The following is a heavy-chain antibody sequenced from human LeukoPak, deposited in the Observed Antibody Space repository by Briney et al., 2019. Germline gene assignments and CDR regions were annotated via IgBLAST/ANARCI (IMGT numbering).Heavy chain of an antibody. CDR1: GGSISSYY. CDR2: IYTSGST. J-gene: IGHJ5*02. CDR3: ARDYCSGGSCYSGSDWFDP. D-gene: IGHD2-15*01. V-gene: IGHV4-4*07. Sequence: PSETLSLTCTVSGGSISSYYWSWIRQPAGKGLEWIGRIYTSGSTNYNSSLKSRVTMSVDTSKNQFSLKLSSVTAADTAVYYCARDYCSGGSCYSGSDWFDPWGQGTLVTVSS.